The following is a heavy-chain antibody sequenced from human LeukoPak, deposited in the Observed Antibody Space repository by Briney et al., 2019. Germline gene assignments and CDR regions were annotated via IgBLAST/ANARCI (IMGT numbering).Heavy chain of an antibody. D-gene: IGHD3-22*01. CDR2: ISYDGSNK. J-gene: IGHJ1*01. V-gene: IGHV3-30*18. Sequence: GGSLRLSCAASGFTFSSYGMHWVRQAPGKGLEWVAVISYDGSNKYYADSVKGRFTISRDNSKNTLYLQMNSLRAEDTAVYYCAKDRWYYYDSSGYSNSEYFQHWGQGTLVTVSS. CDR3: AKDRWYYYDSSGYSNSEYFQH. CDR1: GFTFSSYG.